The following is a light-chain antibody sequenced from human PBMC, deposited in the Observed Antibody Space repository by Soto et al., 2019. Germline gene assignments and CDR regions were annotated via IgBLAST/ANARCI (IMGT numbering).Light chain of an antibody. CDR2: GAS. V-gene: IGKV3-20*01. Sequence: EIVLTQSPGTLSLSPGERATLSCRASQSVSSNYLAWYQQKPGQAPRLLIYGASSRATGIPDRFSGSGSGKDFTLNHRRPEPEGFSGYYCQQYGSSRTFGQGTRLEIK. J-gene: IGKJ5*01. CDR1: QSVSSNY. CDR3: QQYGSSRT.